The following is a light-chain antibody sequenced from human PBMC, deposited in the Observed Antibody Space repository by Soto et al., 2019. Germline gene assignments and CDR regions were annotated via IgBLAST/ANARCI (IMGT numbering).Light chain of an antibody. V-gene: IGLV2-14*01. Sequence: QSALTQPASVSGSPGQSITISCTGTSSDVGGYNYVSWYQQHPGKAPKLIIYEVSNRPSGVSNLFSGYKSGNTASLTISGLQAEDEADYYCNSYTSKSTGVFGTGTKLTVL. CDR2: EVS. CDR3: NSYTSKSTGV. J-gene: IGLJ1*01. CDR1: SSDVGGYNY.